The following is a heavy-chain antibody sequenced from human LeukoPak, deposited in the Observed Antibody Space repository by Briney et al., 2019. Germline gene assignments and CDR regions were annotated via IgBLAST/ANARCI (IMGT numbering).Heavy chain of an antibody. D-gene: IGHD3-22*01. CDR3: ARPTYYYDSSAIVPFDI. V-gene: IGHV4-59*08. Sequence: SETLSLTCTVSGGSIRGYYWSWIRQPPGKGLEWIGYIDYSGSTTYSPSLKTPVTISVATSKNQFSLRLSSVTAADTAVYYCARPTYYYDSSAIVPFDIWGQGTMVTVSS. CDR1: GGSIRGYY. J-gene: IGHJ3*02. CDR2: IDYSGST.